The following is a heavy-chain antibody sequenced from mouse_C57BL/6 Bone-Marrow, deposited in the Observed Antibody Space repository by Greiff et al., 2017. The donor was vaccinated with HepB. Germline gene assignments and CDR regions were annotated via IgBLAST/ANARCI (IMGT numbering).Heavy chain of an antibody. Sequence: EVQLQESGGGLVQPGGSLKLSCAASGFTFSDYYMYWVRQTPEKRLEWVAYISNGGGSTYYPDTVKGRFTIPRDNAKNTLYLQMSRLKSEDTAMYYCARRGDYDVNYYAMDYWGQGTSVTVSS. CDR3: ARRGDYDVNYYAMDY. CDR1: GFTFSDYY. J-gene: IGHJ4*01. CDR2: ISNGGGST. V-gene: IGHV5-12*01. D-gene: IGHD2-4*01.